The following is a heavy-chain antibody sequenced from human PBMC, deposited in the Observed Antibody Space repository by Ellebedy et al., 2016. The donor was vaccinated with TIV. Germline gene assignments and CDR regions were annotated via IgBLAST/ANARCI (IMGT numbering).Heavy chain of an antibody. CDR1: GFTFSSYA. D-gene: IGHD2-2*01. Sequence: GGSLRLXCAASGFTFSSYAMSWVRQAPGKGLEWVSAISGSGGSTYYADSVKGRFTISRDNSKNTLYLQMNSLRAEDTAVYYCAKDLIRYCSSTSCSARYFDYWGQGTLVTVSS. V-gene: IGHV3-23*01. J-gene: IGHJ4*02. CDR3: AKDLIRYCSSTSCSARYFDY. CDR2: ISGSGGST.